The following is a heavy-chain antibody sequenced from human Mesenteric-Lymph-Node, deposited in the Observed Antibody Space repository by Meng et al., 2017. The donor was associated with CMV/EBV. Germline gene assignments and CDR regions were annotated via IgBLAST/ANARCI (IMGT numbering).Heavy chain of an antibody. CDR3: AISKRITIFGVVMDDAFDI. CDR1: GFTFSDYY. D-gene: IGHD3-3*01. J-gene: IGHJ3*02. CDR2: ISSSSTI. Sequence: GGSLRLSCAASGFTFSDYYMNWVRQAPGKGLEWVSSISSSSTIYYADSVKGRFTISRDNAKNSLYLQMNSLRAEDTAVYYCAISKRITIFGVVMDDAFDIWGQGTMVTVSS. V-gene: IGHV3-69-1*02.